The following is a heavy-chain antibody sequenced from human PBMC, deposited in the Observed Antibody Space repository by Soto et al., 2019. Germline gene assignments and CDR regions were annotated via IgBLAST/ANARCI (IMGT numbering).Heavy chain of an antibody. Sequence: LRLSCAASGFTFSTYRMHWVRHTPGTGLVWVSRTCRYGRELYYADSVKGRFTISRDDAKNTLYLQMDSLRVEDTGIYYCVRGTTAWRGMDYWGQGALVTVSS. CDR2: TCRYGREL. CDR1: GFTFSTYR. V-gene: IGHV3-74*01. D-gene: IGHD1-1*01. CDR3: VRGTTAWRGMDY. J-gene: IGHJ4*02.